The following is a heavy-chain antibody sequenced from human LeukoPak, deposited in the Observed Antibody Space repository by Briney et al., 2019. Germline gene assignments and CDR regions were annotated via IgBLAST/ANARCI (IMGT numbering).Heavy chain of an antibody. CDR1: GYTFTSYA. CDR2: INAGNGNT. J-gene: IGHJ6*02. V-gene: IGHV1-3*01. Sequence: HWASVKVSCKASGYTFTSYAMHWVRQAPGQRLEWMGWINAGNGNTKYSQKFQGRVTITRDTSASTAYMELSSLRSEDTAVYYCARRRPRYCSSTSCYTRDGMDVWGQGTTVTVSS. D-gene: IGHD2-2*02. CDR3: ARRRPRYCSSTSCYTRDGMDV.